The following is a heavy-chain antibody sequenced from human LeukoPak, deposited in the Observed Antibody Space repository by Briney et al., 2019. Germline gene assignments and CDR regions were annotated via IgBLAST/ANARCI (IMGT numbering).Heavy chain of an antibody. J-gene: IGHJ5*02. CDR1: GGSISSGGYS. Sequence: PSETLSLTCAVSGGSISSGGYSWSWIRQPPGKGLEWIGYIYHSGSTYYNPSLKSRVTISVDRSKNQFSLKLSSVTAADTAVYYCARASGIAAAGTGWFDPWGQGTLVTVSS. V-gene: IGHV4-30-2*01. D-gene: IGHD6-13*01. CDR3: ARASGIAAAGTGWFDP. CDR2: IYHSGST.